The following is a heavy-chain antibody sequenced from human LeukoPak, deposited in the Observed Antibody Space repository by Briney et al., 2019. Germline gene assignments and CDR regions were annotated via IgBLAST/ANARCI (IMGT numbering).Heavy chain of an antibody. J-gene: IGHJ5*02. D-gene: IGHD4-23*01. CDR3: VTSYDGKTAPYDL. Sequence: PSETLSLTCTVSNDSISSYCCSWVRQPPGKGLEWIGFMCPSGRTDYNPSLKSRVTMSVGTSKNQLSMELRFLTAADTAVYYCVTSYDGKTAPYDLWGHGTLVTVSS. CDR1: NDSISSYC. V-gene: IGHV4-4*08. CDR2: MCPSGRT.